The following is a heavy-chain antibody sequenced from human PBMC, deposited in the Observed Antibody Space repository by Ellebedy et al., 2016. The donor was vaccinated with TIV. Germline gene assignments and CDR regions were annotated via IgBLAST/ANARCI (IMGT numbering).Heavy chain of an antibody. J-gene: IGHJ6*02. CDR3: AKEHSDYVFAMDV. CDR2: ISGSGGST. V-gene: IGHV3-23*01. D-gene: IGHD5-12*01. CDR1: GFTFNSYA. Sequence: PGGSLRLSCAASGFTFNSYAISWVRQGPGRGLEWVSSISGSGGSTDYTGSVKGLFTISRDNSKNTLYLQMNSLRPEATATYYCAKEHSDYVFAMDVWGQGTTVTVSS.